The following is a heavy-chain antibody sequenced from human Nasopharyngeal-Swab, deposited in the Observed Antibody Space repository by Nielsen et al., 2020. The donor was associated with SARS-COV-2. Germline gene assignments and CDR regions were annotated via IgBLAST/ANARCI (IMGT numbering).Heavy chain of an antibody. V-gene: IGHV4-34*01. D-gene: IGHD6-13*01. Sequence: WIRQPLGKGLEWIGEINHSGSTNYNPSLKSRVTISVDTSKNQFSLKLSSVTAADTAVYYCARYSRSSWSSRHDYWGQGTLVTVSS. J-gene: IGHJ4*02. CDR2: INHSGST. CDR3: ARYSRSSWSSRHDY.